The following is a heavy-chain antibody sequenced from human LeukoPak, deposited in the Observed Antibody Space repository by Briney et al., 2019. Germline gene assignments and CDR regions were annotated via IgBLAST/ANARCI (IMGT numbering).Heavy chain of an antibody. CDR3: AILTGTFFGNWFEP. J-gene: IGHJ5*02. D-gene: IGHD1-7*01. V-gene: IGHV1-8*01. CDR1: GYTFTSYD. Sequence: ASVRVSGKASGYTFTSYDINWVRQAAGQGLEWMGWINPNSGNTGYAHEFHGRVTMTRNTSISTAYMELSSLRSEDTAVYYCAILTGTFFGNWFEPWGQGTLVTASS. CDR2: INPNSGNT.